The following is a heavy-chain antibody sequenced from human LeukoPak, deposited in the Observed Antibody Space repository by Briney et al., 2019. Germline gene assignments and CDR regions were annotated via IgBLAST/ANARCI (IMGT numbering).Heavy chain of an antibody. D-gene: IGHD5-12*01. CDR2: IGSSSSYI. V-gene: IGHV3-21*01. CDR3: AIAESIVATIDY. CDR1: GFTFSSYS. J-gene: IGHJ4*02. Sequence: PGGSLRLSCAASGFTFSSYSMNWVRQATGKGLEWVSSIGSSSSYIYYADSVKGRFTISRDNAKNSLYLQMNSLRAEDTAVYYCAIAESIVATIDYWGQGTLVTVSS.